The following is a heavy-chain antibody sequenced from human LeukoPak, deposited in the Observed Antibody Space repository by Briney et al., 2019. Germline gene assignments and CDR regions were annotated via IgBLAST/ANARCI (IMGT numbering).Heavy chain of an antibody. V-gene: IGHV4-59*01. CDR2: IYYSGST. D-gene: IGHD4-17*01. CDR3: ARGRHDYGAPGGAFDI. Sequence: PSETLPLTCTVSGGSISSYYWSWIRQPPGKGLEWIGYIYYSGSTNYNPSLKSRVTISVDTSKNQFSLKLSSVTAADTAVYYCARGRHDYGAPGGAFDIWGQGTMVTVSS. J-gene: IGHJ3*02. CDR1: GGSISSYY.